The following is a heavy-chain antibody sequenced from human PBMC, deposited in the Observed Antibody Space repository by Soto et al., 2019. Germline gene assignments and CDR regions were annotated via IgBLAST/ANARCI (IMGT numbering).Heavy chain of an antibody. CDR3: GRVPDR. D-gene: IGHD2-2*01. J-gene: IGHJ5*02. CDR2: IYNSGST. Sequence: PSETLSLTCTVFGGSIRSYYWSWVRRPPGKGLEWIGYIYNSGSTTYSPSFNSRVTISADRSKNQFSLKLSSVTAADTAVYYCGRVPDRWGQGTLVTVSS. V-gene: IGHV4-59*12. CDR1: GGSIRSYY.